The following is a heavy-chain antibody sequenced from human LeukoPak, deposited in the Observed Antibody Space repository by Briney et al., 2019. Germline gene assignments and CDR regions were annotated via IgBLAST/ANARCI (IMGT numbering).Heavy chain of an antibody. CDR3: ARRGAGLVRGVIITFFNY. D-gene: IGHD3-10*01. V-gene: IGHV4-39*01. CDR2: IYYSGST. J-gene: IGHJ4*02. Sequence: SQTLSLTCTVSGGSISSSSYYWDWIRQPPGEGLEWIMSIYYSGSTNYTPSLQSRVTISVDTSNNQFSLKLSSVTAADTAVYYCARRGAGLVRGVIITFFNYWGQGTPVTVSS. CDR1: GGSISSSSYY.